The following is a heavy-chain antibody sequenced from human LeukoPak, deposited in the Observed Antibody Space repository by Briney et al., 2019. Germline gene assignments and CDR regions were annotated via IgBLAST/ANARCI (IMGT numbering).Heavy chain of an antibody. D-gene: IGHD1-26*01. CDR3: ARVHSGSYYHGGDFDY. Sequence: ASVKVSCKASGYTFTSYYMHWVRQAPGQGLEWMGIINPSGGRTSYAQKFQGRVTMTRDTSTSTVYMELSSLRSEDTAVYYCARVHSGSYYHGGDFDYWGQGTLVTVSS. CDR1: GYTFTSYY. CDR2: INPSGGRT. V-gene: IGHV1-46*03. J-gene: IGHJ4*02.